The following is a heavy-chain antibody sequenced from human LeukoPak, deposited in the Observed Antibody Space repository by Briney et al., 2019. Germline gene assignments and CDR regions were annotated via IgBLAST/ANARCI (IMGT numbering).Heavy chain of an antibody. CDR2: IYTSGST. J-gene: IGHJ5*02. CDR1: GGSISSYY. D-gene: IGHD6-13*01. CDR3: XXXXXXXXSWYATDP. V-gene: IGHV4-4*07. Sequence: SETLSLTCTVSGGSISSYYWSWIRQPAGKGLEWIGRIYTSGSTNYNPSLKSRVTMSVDTSKNQFSLKLSSVTAADPAVYYCXXXXXXXXSWYATDPWGQGTLVTVSS.